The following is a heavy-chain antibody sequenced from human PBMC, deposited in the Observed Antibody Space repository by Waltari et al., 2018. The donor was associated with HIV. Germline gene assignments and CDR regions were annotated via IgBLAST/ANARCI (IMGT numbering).Heavy chain of an antibody. D-gene: IGHD6-19*01. CDR3: ARDLSPKVVAGTVCQH. CDR1: GGTFSSYA. V-gene: IGHV1-69*01. Sequence: QVQLVQSGAEVKKPGSSVKVSCKASGGTFSSYAISWVRQAPGQGLEWMGGIIPIFGTTNDAQKFQGRVTITADESTSTAYMELSSLRSEDTAVYYCARDLSPKVVAGTVCQHWGQGTLVTVSS. CDR2: IIPIFGTT. J-gene: IGHJ1*01.